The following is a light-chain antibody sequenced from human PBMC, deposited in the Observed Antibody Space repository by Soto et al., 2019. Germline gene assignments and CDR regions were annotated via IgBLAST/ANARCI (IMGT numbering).Light chain of an antibody. Sequence: EIVLTQSPGTLSLSPGERATLSCSAIQSVSSSYLAWYQQKPGQAPRLLIHGVSTRATGIPDRFSGSGSGTDFTLTISILEPEDFAVYYCQQYVTSPYIFGQGTKLEIK. J-gene: IGKJ2*01. CDR1: QSVSSSY. V-gene: IGKV3-20*01. CDR3: QQYVTSPYI. CDR2: GVS.